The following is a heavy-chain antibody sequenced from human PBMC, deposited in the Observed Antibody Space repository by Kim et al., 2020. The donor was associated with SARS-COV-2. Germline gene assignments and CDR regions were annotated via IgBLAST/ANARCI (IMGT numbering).Heavy chain of an antibody. D-gene: IGHD6-19*01. J-gene: IGHJ4*02. CDR2: IYPGDSDT. CDR3: ARRAIAARPYSSGWYYFDY. Sequence: GESLKISCKGSGYSFTSYWIGWVRQMPGKGLEWMGIIYPGDSDTRYSPSFQGQVTISADKSISTAYLQWSSLKASDTAMYYCARRAIAARPYSSGWYYFDYWGQGTLVTVSS. V-gene: IGHV5-51*01. CDR1: GYSFTSYW.